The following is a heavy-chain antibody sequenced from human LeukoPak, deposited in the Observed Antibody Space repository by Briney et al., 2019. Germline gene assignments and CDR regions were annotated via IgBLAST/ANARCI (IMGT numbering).Heavy chain of an antibody. CDR3: APSGSYRSTDYYFDY. V-gene: IGHV1-2*02. D-gene: IGHD1-26*01. CDR2: INPNSGDT. CDR1: GYTFTGYY. Sequence: GASVTVSCKASGYTFTGYYMQWVRQAPGQGLEWMGWINPNSGDTNYAQKFQGRVTMTRDTSISTAYMELSRLRSDDTAVYYCAPSGSYRSTDYYFDYWGQGTLVTVSS. J-gene: IGHJ4*02.